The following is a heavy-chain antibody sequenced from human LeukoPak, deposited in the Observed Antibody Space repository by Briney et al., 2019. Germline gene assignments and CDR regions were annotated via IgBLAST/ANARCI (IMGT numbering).Heavy chain of an antibody. CDR3: AKGGYSGYDYMGY. CDR2: ISGIGATT. J-gene: IGHJ4*02. Sequence: PGGSLRLSCAASGFTFSTYAMSWVRQAPGKWLDWDSSISGIGATTYYADSMKGRFTMSRDNSKNTLYLQMNSLRAEDTAVYYCAKGGYSGYDYMGYWGQGTLVTVSS. CDR1: GFTFSTYA. V-gene: IGHV3-23*01. D-gene: IGHD5-12*01.